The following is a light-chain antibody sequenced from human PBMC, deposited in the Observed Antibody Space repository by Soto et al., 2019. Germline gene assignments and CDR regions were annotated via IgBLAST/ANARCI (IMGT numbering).Light chain of an antibody. J-gene: IGKJ1*01. CDR3: MEAVQVRSGR. CDR2: LGS. Sequence: IPKCAVSRPLTPGEAPSISCRSSHSHLYCNGFNYLDWYLQKPGQSPQLLIFLGSNRASGVPDRFSGSGSGTDFTLKSSRVEGEEVGIEKCMEAVQVRSGRLGEGTKVDIK. CDR1: HSHLYCNGFNY. V-gene: IGKV2-28*01.